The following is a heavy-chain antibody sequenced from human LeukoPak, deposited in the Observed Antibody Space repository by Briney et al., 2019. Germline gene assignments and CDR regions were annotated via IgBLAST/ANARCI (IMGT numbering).Heavy chain of an antibody. V-gene: IGHV4-38-2*02. CDR3: TRVSRYCSSTSCYRYYYMDV. CDR2: INHSGST. J-gene: IGHJ6*03. D-gene: IGHD2-2*01. CDR1: GYSISSGYY. Sequence: PSETLSLTCTVSGYSISSGYYWGWIRQPPGKGLEWIGEINHSGSTNYNPSLKSRVTISVDTSKNQFSLKLSSVTAADTAVYYCTRVSRYCSSTSCYRYYYMDVWGKGTTVTVSS.